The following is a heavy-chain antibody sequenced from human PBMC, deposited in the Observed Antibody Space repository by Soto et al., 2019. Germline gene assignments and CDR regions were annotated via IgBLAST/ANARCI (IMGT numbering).Heavy chain of an antibody. J-gene: IGHJ6*02. CDR2: VNPKFGDT. CDR1: GYTFTAYY. Sequence: QVQLVQSGAEVKEPGDSVRVSCEASGYTFTAYYIHWVRQAPGQGLEWMGWVNPKFGDTTYAQDFQGRVSMPRDMSISTVYMEVSRLTSDDTAIYYCARNMDYYYGPGSGNGHGFWGQGTTVTVFS. CDR3: ARNMDYYYGPGSGNGHGF. D-gene: IGHD3-10*01. V-gene: IGHV1-2*02.